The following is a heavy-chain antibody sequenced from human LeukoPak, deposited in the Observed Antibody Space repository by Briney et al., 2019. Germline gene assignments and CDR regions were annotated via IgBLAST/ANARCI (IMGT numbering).Heavy chain of an antibody. J-gene: IGHJ3*02. V-gene: IGHV3-7*04. CDR2: INHGSEK. CDR3: ARIATIGDTFDI. D-gene: IGHD5-24*01. CDR1: GFTSSSYW. Sequence: GGSLRLSCAASGFTSSSYWMTWVRQAPGKGLEWVADINHGSEKYYVDSVKGRFTISRDNAKKSLYLQMNSLRAEDTALYYCARIATIGDTFDIWGQGTMVTVSS.